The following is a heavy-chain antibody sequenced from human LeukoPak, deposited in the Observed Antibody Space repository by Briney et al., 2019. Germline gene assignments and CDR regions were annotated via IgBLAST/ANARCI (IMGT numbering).Heavy chain of an antibody. J-gene: IGHJ5*02. CDR1: GFTFSRYS. D-gene: IGHD5-18*01. CDR2: VNSDGSGT. CDR3: AKDARYTRMGFDP. Sequence: GGSLRLSCAASGFTFSRYSMHWVRQAPGKGLVWVSHVNSDGSGTDYADSVKGRFTISRDNSKNTLYLQMNSLGAEDTAVYYCAKDARYTRMGFDPWGQGTLVTVSS. V-gene: IGHV3-74*01.